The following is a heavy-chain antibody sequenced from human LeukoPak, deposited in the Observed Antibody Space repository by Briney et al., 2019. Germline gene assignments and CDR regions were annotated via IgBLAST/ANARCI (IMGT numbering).Heavy chain of an antibody. CDR2: VWNDGSDK. J-gene: IGHJ4*02. V-gene: IGHV3-33*01. CDR3: VRANTAMVTPDY. CDR1: GFTFRSYA. D-gene: IGHD5-18*01. Sequence: GGSLRLSCAASGFTFRSYAIHWVRQAPGTGLEWVAVVWNDGSDKYYADSVKGRFTISRDNSKNTLYLQMNSLRANDTAVYYCVRANTAMVTPDYWGQGTLVTVSS.